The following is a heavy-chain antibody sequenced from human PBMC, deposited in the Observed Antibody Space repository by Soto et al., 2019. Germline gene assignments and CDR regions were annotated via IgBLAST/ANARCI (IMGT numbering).Heavy chain of an antibody. CDR3: ARGLYCSGDNCYSWFDP. CDR2: IIPFFGTT. Sequence: ASVKVSCKASGGTFSNYAISWVRQAPGQGLEWMGGIIPFFGTTNYAQSFQGRVTFTADESTSTAYMELSSLRSEDTAVYYCARGLYCSGDNCYSWFDPWGQGTLVTVSS. D-gene: IGHD2-15*01. V-gene: IGHV1-69*13. J-gene: IGHJ5*02. CDR1: GGTFSNYA.